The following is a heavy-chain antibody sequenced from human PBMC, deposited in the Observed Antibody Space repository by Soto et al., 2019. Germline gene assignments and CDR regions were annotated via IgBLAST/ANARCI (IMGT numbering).Heavy chain of an antibody. V-gene: IGHV1-18*01. CDR1: GYTFTSDG. J-gene: IGHJ4*02. D-gene: IGHD3-9*01. Sequence: ASVKVSCKASGYTFTSDGISWVRQAPGQGREWMGWISAYNGSTSYAQKLQGRVTMTTDTATSTAYMELRSLRSDDTAVYYCASMASYYDILTGYYTLDYWGQGTLVTVSS. CDR3: ASMASYYDILTGYYTLDY. CDR2: ISAYNGST.